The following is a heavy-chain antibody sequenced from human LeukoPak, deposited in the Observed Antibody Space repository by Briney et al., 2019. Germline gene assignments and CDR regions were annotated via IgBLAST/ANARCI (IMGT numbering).Heavy chain of an antibody. J-gene: IGHJ4*02. CDR2: ISGSVSST. V-gene: IGHV3-23*01. CDR1: GFTVDSNY. CDR3: AKGPKYYFDY. Sequence: GGSLRLSCAASGFTVDSNYLSWVRQAPGKGLEWVSGISGSVSSTYYADSVRGRFTISRDNSKNTLSLQMNSLRAEDTAVYYCAKGPKYYFDYWGQGTLVTVSS.